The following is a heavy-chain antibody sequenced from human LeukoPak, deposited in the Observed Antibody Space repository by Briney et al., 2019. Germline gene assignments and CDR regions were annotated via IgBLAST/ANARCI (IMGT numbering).Heavy chain of an antibody. V-gene: IGHV3-30*18. CDR1: GFTFSSYG. J-gene: IGHJ5*02. CDR2: ISYDGSNK. D-gene: IGHD3-10*01. Sequence: GRSLRHSCAASGFTFSSYGMHWVRQAPGKGLEWVAVISYDGSNKYYADSVKGRFTISRDNSKNTLYLQMNSLRAEDPAVYYCAKDYSWGAMVRGVDWFDPWGQGTLVTVSS. CDR3: AKDYSWGAMVRGVDWFDP.